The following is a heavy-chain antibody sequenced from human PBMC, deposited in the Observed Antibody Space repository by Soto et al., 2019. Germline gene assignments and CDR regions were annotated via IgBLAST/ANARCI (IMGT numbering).Heavy chain of an antibody. CDR2: IYYSGST. CDR1: GGSISSYY. V-gene: IGHV4-59*01. Sequence: SETLSLTCTVSGGSISSYYWSWIRQPPGKGLEWIGYIYYSGSTNYNPSLKSRVTISVDTSKNQFSLKLSSVTAEDTAVYYCEIVSYYYGMDVWGQGTPVTVSS. CDR3: EIVSYYYGMDV. D-gene: IGHD6-6*01. J-gene: IGHJ6*02.